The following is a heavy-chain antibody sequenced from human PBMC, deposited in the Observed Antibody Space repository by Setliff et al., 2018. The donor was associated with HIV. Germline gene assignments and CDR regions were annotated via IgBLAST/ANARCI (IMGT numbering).Heavy chain of an antibody. Sequence: SETLSLTCVVSGYSIGSGYYWGWIRQPAGKGLEWIGHIYTSGSTNYNPSLKSRVTISVDTSKNQFSLKLSSVTAADTAVYYCAREYRNRNYYYYYMDVWGKGTTVTVS. CDR2: IYTSGST. V-gene: IGHV4-61*09. CDR1: GYSIGSGYY. J-gene: IGHJ6*03. D-gene: IGHD1-1*01. CDR3: AREYRNRNYYYYYMDV.